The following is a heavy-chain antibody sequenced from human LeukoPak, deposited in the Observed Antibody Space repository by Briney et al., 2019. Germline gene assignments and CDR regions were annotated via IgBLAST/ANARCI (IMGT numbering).Heavy chain of an antibody. V-gene: IGHV5-51*01. D-gene: IGHD3-9*01. CDR1: GYSFTSYW. CDR2: IYPGDSDT. Sequence: RGESLKISCKGSGYSFTSYWIGWVRQMPGKGLEWMGIIYPGDSDTRYSPSFQGQVTISADKSISTAYLQWSSLKASDTAMYYCARLNYDILTGTQGGPFGAFDIWGQGTMVTVSS. J-gene: IGHJ3*02. CDR3: ARLNYDILTGTQGGPFGAFDI.